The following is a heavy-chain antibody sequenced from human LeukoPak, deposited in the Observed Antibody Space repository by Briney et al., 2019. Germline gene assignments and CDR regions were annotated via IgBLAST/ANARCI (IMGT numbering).Heavy chain of an antibody. V-gene: IGHV1-69*05. CDR3: AGRLRLGGYYYYGMDV. J-gene: IGHJ6*02. D-gene: IGHD3-16*01. CDR1: GGTFSSYA. Sequence: ASVKVSCKASGGTFSSYAISWVRQAPGQGLEWMGGIIPIFGTANYAQKFQGRVTITTDESTITAYMELSSLRSEDTAVYYCAGRLRLGGYYYYGMDVWGQGTTVTVSS. CDR2: IIPIFGTA.